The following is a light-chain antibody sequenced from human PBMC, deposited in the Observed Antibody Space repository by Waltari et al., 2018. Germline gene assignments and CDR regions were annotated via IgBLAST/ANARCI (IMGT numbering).Light chain of an antibody. CDR3: QHYVTLPAT. J-gene: IGKJ1*01. CDR2: DAS. V-gene: IGKV3-20*01. CDR1: QSLSRP. Sequence: EIVLTPSPGTLSLSPGERATLSCRTSQSLSRPLAWYQQHPGQAPRLLIYDASRRATGIPDRFIGSGSGTDFSLTISRLEPEDFAVYYCQHYVTLPATFGQGTRVELK.